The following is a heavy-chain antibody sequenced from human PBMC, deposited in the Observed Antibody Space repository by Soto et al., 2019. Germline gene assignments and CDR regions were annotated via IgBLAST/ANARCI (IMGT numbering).Heavy chain of an antibody. CDR3: AKDRERDAWYEDY. Sequence: PWWSLRLSCLASVFSFSSYAMSWFRQAPGKGLEWVSVISGSDGSTYYADSVKGRFTISRDNSKNTLYLQMNSLRAEDTAVYYCAKDRERDAWYEDYWGQGTLVTVSS. V-gene: IGHV3-23*01. CDR1: VFSFSSYA. J-gene: IGHJ4*02. CDR2: ISGSDGST. D-gene: IGHD6-13*01.